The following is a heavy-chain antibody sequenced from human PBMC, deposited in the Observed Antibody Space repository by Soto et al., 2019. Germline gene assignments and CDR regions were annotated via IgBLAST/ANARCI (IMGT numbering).Heavy chain of an antibody. D-gene: IGHD6-19*01. J-gene: IGHJ4*02. CDR3: ARSVAVPGAHIDY. CDR2: ISAYNGNI. Sequence: ASVKVSCKASAYTFTNYGISWVRQAPGQGLEWMGWISAYNGNINYAQKFRGRVTMTTDTSTSSAYLEVRSLRSDNTAVYFCARSVAVPGAHIDYWGQGTQVTVSS. V-gene: IGHV1-18*01. CDR1: AYTFTNYG.